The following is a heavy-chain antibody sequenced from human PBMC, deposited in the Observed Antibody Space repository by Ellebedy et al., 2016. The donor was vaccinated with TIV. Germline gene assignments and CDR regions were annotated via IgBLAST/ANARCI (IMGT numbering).Heavy chain of an antibody. J-gene: IGHJ2*01. CDR1: GFTFTQYW. D-gene: IGHD6-19*01. Sequence: GESLKISCAASGFTFTQYWLHWVRQAPGKGPVWVSRINSDGSSTTYAASVKCRFTISRDNAKNTLYLQMNSLRAEDTAVYYCARAGSSGWEAYFDLWGRGTLVTVSS. CDR2: INSDGSST. CDR3: ARAGSSGWEAYFDL. V-gene: IGHV3-74*01.